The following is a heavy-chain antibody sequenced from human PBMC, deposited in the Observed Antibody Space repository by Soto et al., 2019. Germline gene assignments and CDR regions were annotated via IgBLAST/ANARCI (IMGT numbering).Heavy chain of an antibody. V-gene: IGHV1-8*01. CDR1: GYTFTSYD. J-gene: IGHJ3*02. Sequence: ASVKVSCKASGYTFTSYDINWVRQATGQGLEWMGWMNPNSGNTGYAQKFQGRVTMTRNTSISTAYMELSSLRSEDTAVYYCASGSSSWGAFDIWGQGTMVTVSS. CDR3: ASGSSSWGAFDI. D-gene: IGHD6-13*01. CDR2: MNPNSGNT.